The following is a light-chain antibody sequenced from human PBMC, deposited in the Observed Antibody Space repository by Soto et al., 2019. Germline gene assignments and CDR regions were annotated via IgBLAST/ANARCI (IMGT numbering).Light chain of an antibody. V-gene: IGKV3-15*01. CDR3: QQYKNWPTIT. J-gene: IGKJ5*01. Sequence: EVVMTQSPATLSVSPGERATLSCRASQSVRSNLAWYQQKPGQPPRLLIYGPSTRATGIPARFSGSGSGTEFTLTISSLQSEDFAVYYCQQYKNWPTITFGQGTRLEIK. CDR2: GPS. CDR1: QSVRSN.